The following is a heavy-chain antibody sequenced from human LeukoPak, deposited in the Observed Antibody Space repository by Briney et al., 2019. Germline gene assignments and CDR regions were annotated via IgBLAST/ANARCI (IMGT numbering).Heavy chain of an antibody. J-gene: IGHJ6*03. D-gene: IGHD6-13*01. V-gene: IGHV1-18*01. CDR3: ARRIAADYYYYYYMDV. CDR2: ISAYNGNT. Sequence: GASVKVSCKASGYTFTSYGISWVRQAPGQGLEWMGWISAYNGNTNYAQKLQGRVTMTTDTSTSTAYMELRSQRSDDTAVYYCARRIAADYYYYYYMDVWGKGTTVTVSS. CDR1: GYTFTSYG.